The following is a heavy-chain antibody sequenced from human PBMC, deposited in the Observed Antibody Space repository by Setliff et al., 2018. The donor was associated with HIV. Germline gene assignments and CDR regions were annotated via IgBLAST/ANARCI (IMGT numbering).Heavy chain of an antibody. CDR3: ARVNALIRAPFDY. Sequence: PSETLSLTCTVSGGSISNYYWSWIRQPPGKGLEWIGYIYYSGSTNYNPSLKSRVTTSVDTSKNQFSLKLSSVTAADTAVYYCARVNALIRAPFDYWGQGALVTVSS. CDR2: IYYSGST. J-gene: IGHJ4*02. V-gene: IGHV4-59*08. CDR1: GGSISNYY.